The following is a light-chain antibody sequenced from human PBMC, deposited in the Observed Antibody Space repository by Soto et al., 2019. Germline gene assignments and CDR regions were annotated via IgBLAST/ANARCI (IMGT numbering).Light chain of an antibody. CDR1: QSVSNY. Sequence: EFVLTQSPVILSLSPGERATLSCRASQSVSNYLAWYQQKPGQAPRLLIYAASSRATGIPARFSGSGSGTDFTLTISILQPEDFATYFCQQSYTTPITFGQGTRLEIK. J-gene: IGKJ5*01. V-gene: IGKV3-11*01. CDR3: QQSYTTPIT. CDR2: AAS.